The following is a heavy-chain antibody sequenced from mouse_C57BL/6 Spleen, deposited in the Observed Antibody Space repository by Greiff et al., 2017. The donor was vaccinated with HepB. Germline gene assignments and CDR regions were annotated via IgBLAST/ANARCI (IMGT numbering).Heavy chain of an antibody. CDR1: GYTFTSYW. Sequence: QVQLQQPGAELVRPGSSVKLSCKASGYTFTSYWMHWVKQRPIQGLEWIGNIDPSDSETHYNQKFKDKATLTVDKSSSTAYMQLSSLTSEDSAVCYCARDYYGSSFYYWGQGTTLTVSS. V-gene: IGHV1-52*01. J-gene: IGHJ2*01. D-gene: IGHD1-1*01. CDR2: IDPSDSET. CDR3: ARDYYGSSFYY.